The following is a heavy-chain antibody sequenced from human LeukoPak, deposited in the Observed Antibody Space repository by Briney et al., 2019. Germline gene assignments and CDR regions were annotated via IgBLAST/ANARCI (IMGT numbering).Heavy chain of an antibody. CDR2: ISAGGGDT. Sequence: GGSLRLSCAASGFIFSNYAMSWVRQAPGKGLEWVSTISAGGGDTVYADSVKGRFTISRDNSKNTLHLRMNSLRAEDTAVYYCAKGNQRAYDAFDIWGQGTMVTVSS. J-gene: IGHJ3*02. CDR1: GFIFSNYA. V-gene: IGHV3-23*01. D-gene: IGHD1-14*01. CDR3: AKGNQRAYDAFDI.